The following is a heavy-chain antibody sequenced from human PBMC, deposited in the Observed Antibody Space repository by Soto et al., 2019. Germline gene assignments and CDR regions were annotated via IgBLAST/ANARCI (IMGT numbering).Heavy chain of an antibody. D-gene: IGHD5-12*01. CDR1: GFTFSSYA. Sequence: GVLRLSCAASGFTFSSYAMSWVRQAPGKGLEWVSAISGSGGSTYYADSVKGRFTISRDNSKNTLYLQMDSLRAEDTAVYYCAKDQGEGGYDLDDAFDIWGQGTMVTVSS. CDR2: ISGSGGST. CDR3: AKDQGEGGYDLDDAFDI. V-gene: IGHV3-23*01. J-gene: IGHJ3*02.